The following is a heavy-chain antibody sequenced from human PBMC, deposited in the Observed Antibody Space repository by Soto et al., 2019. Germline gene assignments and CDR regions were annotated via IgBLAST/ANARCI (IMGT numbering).Heavy chain of an antibody. D-gene: IGHD5-12*01. V-gene: IGHV1-18*01. CDR3: ARVKATLYRHYYFDY. Sequence: ASVKVSCKASGYTFSDYGVSWVRQAPGQGLEWMGWISPKNGDTNYAQKFRGRVTMTADTVTSTVYLDLRSLTAADTAVYFCARVKATLYRHYYFDYWGQGTPVTVSS. CDR2: ISPKNGDT. J-gene: IGHJ4*02. CDR1: GYTFSDYG.